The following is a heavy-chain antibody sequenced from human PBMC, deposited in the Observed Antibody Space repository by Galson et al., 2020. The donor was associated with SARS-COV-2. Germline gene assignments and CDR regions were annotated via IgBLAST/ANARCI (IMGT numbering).Heavy chain of an antibody. V-gene: IGHV4-39*01. D-gene: IGHD5-18*01. CDR1: GGSISSSSYY. CDR3: ARHWSGYSYGYGGYYYYMDV. CDR2: IYYSGST. J-gene: IGHJ6*03. Sequence: SETLSLTCTVSGGSISSSSYYWGWIRQPPGKGLEWIGSIYYSGSTYYNPSLKSRVTISVDTSKNQFSLKLSSVTAADTAVYYCARHWSGYSYGYGGYYYYMDVWGKGTTVTVSS.